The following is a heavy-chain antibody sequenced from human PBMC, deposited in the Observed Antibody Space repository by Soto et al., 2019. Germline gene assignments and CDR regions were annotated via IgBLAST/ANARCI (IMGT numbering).Heavy chain of an antibody. CDR3: AREYSRYYDFWSGYYTGVGYFDY. CDR1: GGSISSYY. V-gene: IGHV4-59*01. D-gene: IGHD3-3*01. CDR2: IYNSGST. Sequence: SETLSLTCTVSGGSISSYYWSWIRQPPGKGLEWIGYIYNSGSTNYNPSLKSRVTISVDTSKNQFSLKLSSVTAADTAVYYCAREYSRYYDFWSGYYTGVGYFDYWGQGTLVTVSS. J-gene: IGHJ4*02.